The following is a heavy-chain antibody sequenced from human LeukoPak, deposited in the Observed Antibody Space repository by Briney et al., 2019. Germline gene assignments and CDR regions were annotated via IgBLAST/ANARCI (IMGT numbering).Heavy chain of an antibody. CDR3: GRLNVPGADN. Sequence: TGGSLRLSCAASGFTFSSYWMHWVRQAPGKGLVWVSRINADETRTNYADSVKGRFTISRDNAKNTVYLQMNSLRAEDAAVYYCGRLNVPGADNWGQGTLVTVCS. D-gene: IGHD2-2*01. V-gene: IGHV3-74*01. J-gene: IGHJ4*02. CDR2: INADETRT. CDR1: GFTFSSYW.